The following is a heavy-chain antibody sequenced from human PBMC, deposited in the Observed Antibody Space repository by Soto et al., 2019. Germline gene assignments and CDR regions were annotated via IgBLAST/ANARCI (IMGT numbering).Heavy chain of an antibody. CDR1: RYTFTSYY. J-gene: IGHJ6*02. CDR3: ARVSGGNQKSYYYGMDV. Sequence: ASVKVSCKASRYTFTSYYMHWVRQAPGQRLEWMGIINPSGGSTSYAQKFQGRVTMTRDTSTSTVYMELSSLRSEDTAVYYCARVSGGNQKSYYYGMDVLGQGTTVTVSS. D-gene: IGHD2-15*01. V-gene: IGHV1-46*03. CDR2: INPSGGST.